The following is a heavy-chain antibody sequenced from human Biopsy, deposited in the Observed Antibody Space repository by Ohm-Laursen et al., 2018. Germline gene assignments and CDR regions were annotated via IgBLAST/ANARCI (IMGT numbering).Heavy chain of an antibody. V-gene: IGHV1-58*01. CDR1: GFTFSSSA. Sequence: SVKVSCKASGFTFSSSAVQWVRQARGQRLEWIGWIVVGSGHTDYAQKFQERVTITRDMSTSTAYMELTSLRSEDTAVYYCAATSTLYYYYYAMDVWDQGTTITVSS. CDR2: IVVGSGHT. J-gene: IGHJ6*02. CDR3: AATSTLYYYYYAMDV.